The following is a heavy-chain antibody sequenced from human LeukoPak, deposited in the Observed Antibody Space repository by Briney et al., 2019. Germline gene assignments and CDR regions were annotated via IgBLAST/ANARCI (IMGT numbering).Heavy chain of an antibody. D-gene: IGHD6-19*01. J-gene: IGHJ4*02. Sequence: GGSLRLSCAASGLTFSHYAMTWVRQAPGKGLEWVSTIKDNGATTDYADSVKGRFTISRDNSKKTLYLQMNSLRAEDTAVYYCAKVYHDSGCLIDYWGQGTLVTVSS. CDR2: IKDNGATT. CDR3: AKVYHDSGCLIDY. CDR1: GLTFSHYA. V-gene: IGHV3-23*01.